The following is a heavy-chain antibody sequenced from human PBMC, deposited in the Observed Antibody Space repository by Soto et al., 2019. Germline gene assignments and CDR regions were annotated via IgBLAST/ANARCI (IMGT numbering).Heavy chain of an antibody. CDR3: AKDRLRFAPFGGDSVADY. V-gene: IGHV3-23*01. Sequence: PGGSLRLSCAASGFTFSSYAMSWVRQAPGKGLGWVSAISGSGGSTYYADSVKGRFTISRDNSKNTLYLQMNSLRAEDTAVYYCAKDRLRFAPFGGDSVADYWGQGTLVTVS. J-gene: IGHJ4*02. CDR2: ISGSGGST. CDR1: GFTFSSYA. D-gene: IGHD2-21*02.